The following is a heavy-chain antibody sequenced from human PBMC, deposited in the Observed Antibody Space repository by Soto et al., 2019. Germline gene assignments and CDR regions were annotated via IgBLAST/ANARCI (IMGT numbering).Heavy chain of an antibody. CDR3: AKDDGTFFYDTSGYPLDY. D-gene: IGHD3-22*01. J-gene: IGHJ4*02. Sequence: GGSLRLSCTASGFTFSNYGMHWVRQAPGKGLEWVAIIAYDGTNTYYADSVKGRFTISRDNSKNTLYLQMNSLRDEDTAVYYCAKDDGTFFYDTSGYPLDYWGQGTLVTVSS. CDR1: GFTFSNYG. CDR2: IAYDGTNT. V-gene: IGHV3-30*18.